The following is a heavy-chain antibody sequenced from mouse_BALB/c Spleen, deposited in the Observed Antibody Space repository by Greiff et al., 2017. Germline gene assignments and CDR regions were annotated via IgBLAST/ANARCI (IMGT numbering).Heavy chain of an antibody. CDR3: ARYDYVYAMDY. CDR2: IWAGGST. V-gene: IGHV2-9*02. J-gene: IGHJ4*01. Sequence: VKLQESGPGLVAPSQSLSITCTVSGFSLTSYGVHWVRQPPGKGLEWLGVIWAGGSTNYNSSLMSRLSISKDNSKSQVFLQMNSLQTDDTAMYYCARYDYVYAMDYWGQGTSVTVSS. CDR1: GFSLTSYG. D-gene: IGHD2-4*01.